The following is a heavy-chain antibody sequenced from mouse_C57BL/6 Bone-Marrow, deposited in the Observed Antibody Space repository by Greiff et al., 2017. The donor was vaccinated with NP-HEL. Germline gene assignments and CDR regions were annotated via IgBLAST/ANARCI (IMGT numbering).Heavy chain of an antibody. V-gene: IGHV1-26*01. J-gene: IGHJ2*01. CDR3: AKIYYYGSSYFDY. Sequence: VQLQQSGPELAKPGASVKISCKASGYTFTDYYMNWVKQSHGKSLEWIGDINPNNGGTSYNQKFKGKATLTVDKSSSTAYMELRSLTSEDSAVYYCAKIYYYGSSYFDYWGQGTTLTVSS. D-gene: IGHD1-1*01. CDR2: INPNNGGT. CDR1: GYTFTDYY.